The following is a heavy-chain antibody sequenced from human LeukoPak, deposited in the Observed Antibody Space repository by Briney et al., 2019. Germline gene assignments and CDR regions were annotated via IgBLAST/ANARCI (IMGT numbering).Heavy chain of an antibody. D-gene: IGHD3-22*01. CDR2: IDPIDSYT. Sequence: GESPRTSCEGSGYSFTSYWISWVRQMPGKGLEWMGRIDPIDSYTNYSPPFQGHVTISADKSNSTAFLQWSSLKASDTAMYYCAIHNKGDSSGYSTPWGQGTLVTVSS. CDR1: GYSFTSYW. J-gene: IGHJ5*02. V-gene: IGHV5-10-1*01. CDR3: AIHNKGDSSGYSTP.